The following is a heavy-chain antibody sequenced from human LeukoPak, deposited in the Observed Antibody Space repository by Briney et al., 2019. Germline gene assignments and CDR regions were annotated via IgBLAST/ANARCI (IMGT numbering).Heavy chain of an antibody. CDR3: TRDALFGSGRTHLDF. J-gene: IGHJ4*02. V-gene: IGHV3-7*04. CDR1: EFTFNRYW. CDR2: IKHDGSEV. D-gene: IGHD3-10*01. Sequence: GGSLRLSCAASEFTFNRYWMSWVRQAPGKGLEWVANIKHDGSEVHYVDSVKGRFTTSRDNAKNSLSLQMNSLNVDDTGVYFCTRDALFGSGRTHLDFWSQGTLVSVSS.